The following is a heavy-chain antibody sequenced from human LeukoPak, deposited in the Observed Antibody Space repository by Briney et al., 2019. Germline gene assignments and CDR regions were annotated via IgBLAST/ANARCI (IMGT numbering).Heavy chain of an antibody. CDR2: ISSSGSSK. J-gene: IGHJ3*02. CDR3: ARLFYNGFDI. D-gene: IGHD1/OR15-1a*01. V-gene: IGHV3-48*03. CDR1: GFTFRSFE. Sequence: PGGSLRLSCAASGFTFRSFEMNWVRQAPGKGLEWVSYISSSGSSKYYADSVGGRFTISRDNTKNSLSLQMNSLRAEDTAVYYCARLFYNGFDIWGQGTMVTVSS.